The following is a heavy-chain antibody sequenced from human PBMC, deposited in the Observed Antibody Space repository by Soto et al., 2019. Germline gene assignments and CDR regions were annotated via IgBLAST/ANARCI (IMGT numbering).Heavy chain of an antibody. J-gene: IGHJ4*02. Sequence: QVQLVQSGAEVKKPGSSVKVSCKASGGTFSSYAISWVRQAPGQGLEWMGGIIHIFGTANYAQKFQGRVTITADESTSTAYMELRSLRSEDTAVYYCARGALGYWYYGDYSHEPYFDYWGQGSLVAVSS. V-gene: IGHV1-69*01. CDR3: ARGALGYWYYGDYSHEPYFDY. CDR2: IIHIFGTA. CDR1: GGTFSSYA. D-gene: IGHD4-17*01.